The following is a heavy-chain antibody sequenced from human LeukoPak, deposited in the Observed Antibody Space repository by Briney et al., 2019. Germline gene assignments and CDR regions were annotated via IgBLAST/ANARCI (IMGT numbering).Heavy chain of an antibody. D-gene: IGHD1-26*01. J-gene: IGHJ3*02. Sequence: GGSLRLSCAASGFTFSSYGMHWVRQAPGKGLEWVAFIRYDGSNKYYADSVKGRFTISRDNSKNTLYLQMNSLRAEDTAVYYCARNHWELLRGYAFDIWGQGTMVTVSS. CDR2: IRYDGSNK. CDR3: ARNHWELLRGYAFDI. V-gene: IGHV3-30*02. CDR1: GFTFSSYG.